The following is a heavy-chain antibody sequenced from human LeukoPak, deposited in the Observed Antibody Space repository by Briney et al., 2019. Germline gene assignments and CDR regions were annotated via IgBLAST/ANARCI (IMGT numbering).Heavy chain of an antibody. Sequence: PSETLSLTCTVSGGPISSYYWSWIRQPPGKGLEWIGYIYYSGSTNYNPSLKSRVTISVDTSKNQFSLKLSSVTAADTAVYYCARQLQPGTPPNYYYYYYMDVWGKGTTVTVSS. CDR3: ARQLQPGTPPNYYYYYYMDV. V-gene: IGHV4-59*08. CDR1: GGPISSYY. CDR2: IYYSGST. D-gene: IGHD6-13*01. J-gene: IGHJ6*03.